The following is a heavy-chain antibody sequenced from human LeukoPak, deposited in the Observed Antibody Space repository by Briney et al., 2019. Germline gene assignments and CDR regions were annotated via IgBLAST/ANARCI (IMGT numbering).Heavy chain of an antibody. J-gene: IGHJ3*02. CDR3: AREADIVVVPAAIYHAFDI. V-gene: IGHV4-61*01. D-gene: IGHD2-2*02. CDR2: IYYSGST. CDR1: GGSVSSGSYY. Sequence: SETLSLTCTVSGGSVSSGSYYWSWIRQPPGKGLEWMGYIYYSGSTNYNPSLKSRVTISVDTSKNQFSLKLSSVTAADTAVYYCAREADIVVVPAAIYHAFDIWGQGTMVTVSS.